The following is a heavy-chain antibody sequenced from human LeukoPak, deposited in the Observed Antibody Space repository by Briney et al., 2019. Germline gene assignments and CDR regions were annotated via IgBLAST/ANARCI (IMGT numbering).Heavy chain of an antibody. CDR2: IYYSGST. CDR1: GGSLSSSSYY. V-gene: IGHV4-39*07. CDR3: ASHSVTTRNQDAFDI. D-gene: IGHD4-17*01. J-gene: IGHJ3*02. Sequence: SETLSLTCTVSGGSLSSSSYYWGWIRQPPGKGLEWIGSIYYSGSTYYNPSLKSRVTISVDTSKNQFSLKLSSVTAADTAVYYCASHSVTTRNQDAFDIWGQGTVVTVSS.